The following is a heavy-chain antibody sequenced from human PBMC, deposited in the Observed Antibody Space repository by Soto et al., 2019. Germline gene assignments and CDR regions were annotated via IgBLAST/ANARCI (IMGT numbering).Heavy chain of an antibody. CDR3: VKSRGGNNFDFFD. D-gene: IGHD5-12*01. Sequence: EVQLVESGEGLVQPGGSLRLSCAASGFTFSSFALHWVRQAPRKGLEYISGVRGNGDPPFYADSVKGRFTISRDNSQKTFYLQMTALNVDDTAVYYCVKSRGGNNFDFFDWGQGTLVTVSS. V-gene: IGHV3-64D*06. J-gene: IGHJ4*02. CDR1: GFTFSSFA. CDR2: VRGNGDPP.